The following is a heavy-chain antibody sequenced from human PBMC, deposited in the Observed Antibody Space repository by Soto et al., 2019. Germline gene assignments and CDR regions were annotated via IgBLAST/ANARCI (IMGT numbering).Heavy chain of an antibody. CDR2: MNPNRGNT. D-gene: IGHD2-15*01. V-gene: IGHV1-8*01. CDR1: GYTFTSYD. Sequence: ASVKVSCKASGYTFTSYDINWVRQATGQGLEWMGWMNPNRGNTGYAQKFQGRVTMTRNTSISTAYMELSSLRSEDTAVYYCARAEAATWYYYYMDVWGKGTTVTVSS. J-gene: IGHJ6*03. CDR3: ARAEAATWYYYYMDV.